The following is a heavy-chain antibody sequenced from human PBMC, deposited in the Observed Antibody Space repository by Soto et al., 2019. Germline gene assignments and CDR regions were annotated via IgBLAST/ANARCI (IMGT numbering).Heavy chain of an antibody. J-gene: IGHJ4*02. V-gene: IGHV3-48*01. CDR1: GFTFSIHV. D-gene: IGHD4-17*01. CDR2: INSGSTSI. Sequence: EEHLVESGGGLVQPGGSLRLSCAASGFTFSIHVMYWVRQAPGKGLEWVSSINSGSTSIYYADSVKGRFTISRDNGKNSLYLQMSSLRADDTAVYYCLNGDYYVGQGTLVTVSS. CDR3: LNGDYY.